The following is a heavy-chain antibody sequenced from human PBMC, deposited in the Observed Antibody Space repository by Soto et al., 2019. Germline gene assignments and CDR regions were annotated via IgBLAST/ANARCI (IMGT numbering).Heavy chain of an antibody. D-gene: IGHD3-3*01. J-gene: IGHJ6*04. V-gene: IGHV3-30*03. CDR3: AMEMDV. CDR2: ISDDGSNK. CDR1: GFTFSNYG. Sequence: QVQLVESGGGVVQPGRSLRLSCGASGFTFSNYGMHWVRQAPGKGLEWVALISDDGSNKFYADSVKGRFTISRDNSKNTLFLQMNSLRADDTALYYCAMEMDVRGKGTTVTVSS.